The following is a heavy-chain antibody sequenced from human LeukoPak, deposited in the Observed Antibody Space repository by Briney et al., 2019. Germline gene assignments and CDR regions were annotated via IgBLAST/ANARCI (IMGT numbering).Heavy chain of an antibody. V-gene: IGHV4-59*08. CDR3: ARQPANTDAFDI. D-gene: IGHD5-18*01. CDR1: GGSINAYY. CDR2: VRDNGEN. Sequence: SETLSLTCTVSGGSINAYYWSWIRQPPGKGLEWIAYVRDNGENNYNPSLKSRVAISVDTANNQISLRLNFVTAADTAIYYCARQPANTDAFDIWGLGTTVTVSS. J-gene: IGHJ3*02.